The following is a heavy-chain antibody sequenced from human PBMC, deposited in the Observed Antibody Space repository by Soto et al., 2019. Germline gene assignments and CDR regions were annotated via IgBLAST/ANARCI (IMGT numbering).Heavy chain of an antibody. CDR3: TREQSDDNYYDP. D-gene: IGHD6-19*01. CDR1: AAALSSGGYF. J-gene: IGHJ5*02. CDR2: IYYSGGT. V-gene: IGHV4-61*08. Sequence: SETLSLTSTFSAAALSSGGYFYAWVWHPPGKGLEWLGYIYYSGGTNYNPSLKSRVTISLDKSKSQFSLRLISVTAADTAVYYCTREQSDDNYYDPWGQGTLVTVSS.